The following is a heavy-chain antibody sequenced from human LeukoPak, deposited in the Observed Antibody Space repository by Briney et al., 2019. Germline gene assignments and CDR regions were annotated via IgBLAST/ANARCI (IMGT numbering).Heavy chain of an antibody. CDR2: IYTDGGT. J-gene: IGHJ6*02. CDR3: ASSTSYYDILTGYFLLYGMDV. V-gene: IGHV3-53*01. Sequence: PGGSLRLSCAASGFTVSNNYLSWVRQAPGKGVEWVSIIYTDGGTYYADSVKGRFTISRDNSKNTLYLQMNSLRADDTAVYYCASSTSYYDILTGYFLLYGMDVWGQGTTVTVSS. CDR1: GFTVSNNY. D-gene: IGHD3-9*01.